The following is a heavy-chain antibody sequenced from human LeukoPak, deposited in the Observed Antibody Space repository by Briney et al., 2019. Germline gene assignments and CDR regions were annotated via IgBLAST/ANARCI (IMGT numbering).Heavy chain of an antibody. CDR2: ISSNGGGT. J-gene: IGHJ3*01. CDR1: GFTFSSYS. CDR3: ARNAFDA. Sequence: GGSLRLSCAASGFTFSSYSMHWVRQAPGKALEFVSGISSNGGGTYYANSVKGRFTISRDNSKNTLYLQMNSLRAEDTAVYYCARNAFDAWGQGTMVTVSS. V-gene: IGHV3-64*01.